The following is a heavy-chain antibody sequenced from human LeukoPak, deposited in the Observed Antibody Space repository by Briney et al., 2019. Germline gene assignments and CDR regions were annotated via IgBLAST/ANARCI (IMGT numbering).Heavy chain of an antibody. CDR1: GFTFSTYS. D-gene: IGHD2-15*01. J-gene: IGHJ4*02. V-gene: IGHV3-23*01. Sequence: GGSLRLSCAASGFTFSTYSMKWVRLAPGKGLEWVSAISGSGGSTYYADSVKGRFTISRDNSKNTLYLQMNSLRAEDTAVYYCAKDIVVVVAASDYWGQGTLVTVSS. CDR3: AKDIVVVVAASDY. CDR2: ISGSGGST.